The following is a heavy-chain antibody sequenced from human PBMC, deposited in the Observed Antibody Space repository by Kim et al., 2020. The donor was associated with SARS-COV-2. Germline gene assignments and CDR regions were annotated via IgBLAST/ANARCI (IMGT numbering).Heavy chain of an antibody. J-gene: IGHJ2*01. CDR2: ISHSGTP. CDR1: DYSITRGSY. V-gene: IGHV4-38-2*02. D-gene: IGHD3-9*01. CDR3: ARFDPYWYFDL. Sequence: SETPSLTCTVSDYSITRGSYCGWIRQPPGKGLEWIGTISHSGTPYYNPSLKSRVTMSVDTSNKQLSLYLTSVTAADTAVYYCARFDPYWYFDLCARGTLV.